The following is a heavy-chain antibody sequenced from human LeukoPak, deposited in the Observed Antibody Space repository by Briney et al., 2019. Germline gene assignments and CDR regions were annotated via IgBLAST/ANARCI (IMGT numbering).Heavy chain of an antibody. CDR1: GYTFTSYD. D-gene: IGHD6-13*01. J-gene: IGHJ4*02. V-gene: IGHV1-8*03. CDR3: ARVHPDSSSYYVFVY. Sequence: ASVKVSCKASGYTFTSYDINWVRQATGQGLEWMGWMNPNSGNTGYAQKFQGRVTITRNTSISTAYMELSSLRSEDTAVYYCARVHPDSSSYYVFVYWGQGTLVTVSS. CDR2: MNPNSGNT.